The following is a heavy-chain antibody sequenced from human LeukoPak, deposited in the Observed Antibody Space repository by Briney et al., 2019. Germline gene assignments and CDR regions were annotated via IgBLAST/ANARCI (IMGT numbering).Heavy chain of an antibody. CDR2: LYSSGNT. V-gene: IGHV4-4*07. D-gene: IGHD3-22*01. CDR3: ARGSSGSTKRYYFDY. Sequence: PSETLTLTCTVSGASISGYYWTWVRQPADKGLEWIGRLYSSGNTYYNPSLKSRVTMSVDTSKNQFYLRLPSVTAADTTVYYCARGSSGSTKRYYFDYSGEGALITVSS. J-gene: IGHJ4*02. CDR1: GASISGYY.